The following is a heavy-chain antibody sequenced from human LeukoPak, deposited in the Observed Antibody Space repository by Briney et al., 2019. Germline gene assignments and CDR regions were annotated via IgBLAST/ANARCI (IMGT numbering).Heavy chain of an antibody. V-gene: IGHV6-1*01. CDR3: ARGVNNAFDI. CDR1: GDSVSSITVA. J-gene: IGHJ3*02. CDR2: TYYRSKWYN. Sequence: SQTLSLTCAISGDSVSSITVAWNWIRQSPSRGLEWLGRTYYRSKWYNDYTVSVKSRITINPDTSKNQFSLQLYSVTPEDTAVYYCARGVNNAFDIWGQGTMVTVSS.